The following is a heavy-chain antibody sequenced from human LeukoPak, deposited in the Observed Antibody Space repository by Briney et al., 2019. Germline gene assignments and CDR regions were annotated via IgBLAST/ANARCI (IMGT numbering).Heavy chain of an antibody. V-gene: IGHV3-66*01. Sequence: GGSLRLSCAASGFTVSSNYMSWVRQAPGKGLERVSVIYSGGSTYYADSVKGRFTISRDNSKNTLYLQMNSLRAEDTAVYYCARDGYCSGGSCYSGGFDYWGQGTLVTVSS. CDR3: ARDGYCSGGSCYSGGFDY. J-gene: IGHJ4*02. CDR2: IYSGGST. CDR1: GFTVSSNY. D-gene: IGHD2-15*01.